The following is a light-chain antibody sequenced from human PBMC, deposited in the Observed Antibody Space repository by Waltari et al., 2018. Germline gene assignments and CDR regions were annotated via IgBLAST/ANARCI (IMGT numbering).Light chain of an antibody. Sequence: QSALTQPPSASGSPGQSVTISCTGTSSDIGGYNYVSWYQQHPGKAPKLMIYEFSKRPSGVPDRFSGSKSGNTASLTVSGLQAEDEADFYCSSYAGSNNPWVFGGGTKLTVL. V-gene: IGLV2-8*01. CDR2: EFS. J-gene: IGLJ3*02. CDR3: SSYAGSNNPWV. CDR1: SSDIGGYNY.